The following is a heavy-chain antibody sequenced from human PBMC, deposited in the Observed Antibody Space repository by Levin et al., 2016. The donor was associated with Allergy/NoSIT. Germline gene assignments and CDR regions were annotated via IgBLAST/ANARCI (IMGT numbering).Heavy chain of an antibody. J-gene: IGHJ4*02. V-gene: IGHV4-34*01. CDR3: ARGHEGADFDY. Sequence: WIRQPPGKGLEWIGEINHSGSTNYNPSLKSRVTISVDTSKNQFSLKLSSVTAADTAVYYCARGHEGADFDYWGQGTLVTVSS. D-gene: IGHD1-26*01. CDR2: INHSGST.